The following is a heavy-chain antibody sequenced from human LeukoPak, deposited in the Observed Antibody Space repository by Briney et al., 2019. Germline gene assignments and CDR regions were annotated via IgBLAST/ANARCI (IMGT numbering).Heavy chain of an antibody. CDR3: ARISGSGIIYPSPFDC. V-gene: IGHV3-20*04. D-gene: IGHD3-10*01. CDR1: GFTFDDYG. Sequence: GGSLRLSCASSGFTFDDYGMSWVRQAPGKGLEWVSGINWNGGSTGYADSVKGRFTISRDNAKNSLYLQVNSLRAEDTALYYCARISGSGIIYPSPFDCWGQGTLVTVSS. J-gene: IGHJ4*02. CDR2: INWNGGST.